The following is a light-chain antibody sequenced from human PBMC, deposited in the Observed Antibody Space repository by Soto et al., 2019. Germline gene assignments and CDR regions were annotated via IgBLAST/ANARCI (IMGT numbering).Light chain of an antibody. CDR3: QQRSNWPALT. Sequence: EIVLAQSPATLSLSPGERATLSCRASQSVSSYLAWYQQKPGQAPRLLIYEASNRATGIPARFSGSGSGTDFTLPISSLEPEDFAVYYCQQRSNWPALTFGGGTKVEIK. CDR1: QSVSSY. V-gene: IGKV3-11*01. CDR2: EAS. J-gene: IGKJ4*01.